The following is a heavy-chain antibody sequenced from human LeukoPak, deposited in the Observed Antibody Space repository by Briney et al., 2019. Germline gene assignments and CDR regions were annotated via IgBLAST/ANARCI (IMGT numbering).Heavy chain of an antibody. J-gene: IGHJ5*02. CDR3: TRDSGTYNWLDP. CDR1: GFTFSGCA. D-gene: IGHD1-26*01. CDR2: IDKKGNFHAT. V-gene: IGHV3-73*01. Sequence: PGGSLKLSCAASGFTFSGCAIHWVRQSSGKGLEWVGHIDKKGNFHATAYAASVQGRFSISRDDSKNTAFLHMNSLKTEDMALYYCTRDSGTYNWLDPWGQGTLVTVSS.